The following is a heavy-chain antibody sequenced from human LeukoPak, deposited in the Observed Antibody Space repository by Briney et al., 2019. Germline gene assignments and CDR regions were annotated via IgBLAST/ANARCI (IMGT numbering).Heavy chain of an antibody. V-gene: IGHV4-38-2*02. J-gene: IGHJ4*02. CDR1: GYSISSGYY. CDR2: IYHSGST. Sequence: SETLSLTCTVSGYSISSGYYWGWIRQPPGKGLEWIGSIYHSGSTYYNPSLKSRVTISVDTFKNQFSLKLSSVTAADTAVYYCAGTLRFLEWFPYYWGQGTLVTVSS. CDR3: AGTLRFLEWFPYY. D-gene: IGHD3-3*01.